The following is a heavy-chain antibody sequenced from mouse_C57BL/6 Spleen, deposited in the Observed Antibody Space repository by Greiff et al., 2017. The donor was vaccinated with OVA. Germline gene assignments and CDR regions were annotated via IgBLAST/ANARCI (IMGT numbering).Heavy chain of an antibody. D-gene: IGHD4-1*01. CDR3: ARDWERDYLDD. Sequence: EVQLVESGAGLVKPGGSLKLSCAASGFTFTSYAMPWVRQTPGKSLEWVATISHGGGCTYYPDNVKGRATISRDKATNSVYLQMSHLKSEDIAVYYCARDWERDYLDDGGQGTTLTVSS. J-gene: IGHJ2*01. CDR1: GFTFTSYA. V-gene: IGHV5-4*01. CDR2: ISHGGGCT.